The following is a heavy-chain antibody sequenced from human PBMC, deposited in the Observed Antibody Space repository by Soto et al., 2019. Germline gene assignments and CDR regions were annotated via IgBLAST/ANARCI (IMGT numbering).Heavy chain of an antibody. Sequence: QVRLVQSGAEGKKPGSSVKVSCKASGGTFSSYTISWVRQAPGQGLEWMGRIIPILGIANYAQKFQGRVTITADKSTCTAYMELSSLRSEDTAVYYCERTPGDIVVVPAASHAFDIWGQGTMVTVSS. V-gene: IGHV1-69*02. J-gene: IGHJ3*02. CDR2: IIPILGIA. CDR1: GGTFSSYT. CDR3: ERTPGDIVVVPAASHAFDI. D-gene: IGHD2-2*01.